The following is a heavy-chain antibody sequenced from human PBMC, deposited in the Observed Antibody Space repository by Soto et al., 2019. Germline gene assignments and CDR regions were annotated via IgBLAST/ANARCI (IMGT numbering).Heavy chain of an antibody. V-gene: IGHV1-69*02. J-gene: IGHJ4*02. Sequence: QVQLVQSGAEVKKPGSSVKVSCKASGDTFRFYSINWVRQAPELGLEWMGRINPILRMSNYAQRFQGRVTMTADKSTSTASMELSSLRYEHTAMYYCASSYGSGYRAFDYWGQGALVTVSS. CDR3: ASSYGSGYRAFDY. CDR2: INPILRMS. D-gene: IGHD3-10*01. CDR1: GDTFRFYS.